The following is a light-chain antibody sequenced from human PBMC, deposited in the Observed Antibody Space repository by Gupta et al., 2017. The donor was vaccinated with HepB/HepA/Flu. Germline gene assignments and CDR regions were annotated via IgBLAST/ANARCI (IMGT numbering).Light chain of an antibody. CDR2: DVI. CDR3: SSYRSSSIRV. CDR1: NSDIGASNH. V-gene: IGLV2-14*03. Sequence: QSALTQPASVSGSPGQSITISCTGTNSDIGASNHVSWFQHHPGKAPKLIIFDVIERPSGISYRFSGSKSGNTASLTVSGLQTDDEADYDCSSYRSSSIRVFCGGTQLVVL. J-gene: IGLJ3*02.